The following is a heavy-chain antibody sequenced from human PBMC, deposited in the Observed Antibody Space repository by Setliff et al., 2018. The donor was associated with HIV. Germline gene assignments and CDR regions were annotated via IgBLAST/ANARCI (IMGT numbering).Heavy chain of an antibody. D-gene: IGHD2-8*02. J-gene: IGHJ4*02. CDR1: GVSISGHF. V-gene: IGHV4-4*09. CDR3: ARLIHTGLLYFDY. CDR2: IYTSGTT. Sequence: KTSETLSLTCFVSGVSISGHFWGWIRQPPGKGLEWIGYIYTSGTTEYNPSLYSRVTISVDTSRDQFSLNLRSVTAADTALYFCARLIHTGLLYFDYWGLGMLVTVSS.